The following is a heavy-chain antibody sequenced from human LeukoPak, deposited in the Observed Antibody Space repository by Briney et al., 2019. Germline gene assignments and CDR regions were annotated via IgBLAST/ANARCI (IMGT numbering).Heavy chain of an antibody. Sequence: GGSLRLSCAASGFTFSSYAMSWVRQAPGKGLEGVAAICGSGCSTYYADSVKGRFTISRDSSKNTLYLHINSLRAEDTAVYYCAKEITKGPMLRGVINYWGQGTLVTVSS. CDR1: GFTFSSYA. J-gene: IGHJ4*02. D-gene: IGHD3-10*01. V-gene: IGHV3-23*01. CDR2: ICGSGCST. CDR3: AKEITKGPMLRGVINY.